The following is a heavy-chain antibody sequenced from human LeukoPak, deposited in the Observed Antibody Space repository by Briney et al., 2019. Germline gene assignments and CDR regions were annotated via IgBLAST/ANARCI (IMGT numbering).Heavy chain of an antibody. CDR1: GYTFTGYY. CDR3: ARDRRITMVRGVIITY. D-gene: IGHD3-10*01. V-gene: IGHV1-2*06. J-gene: IGHJ4*02. Sequence: ASVKVSCKASGYTFTGYYMHWVRQAPGQGVEWMGRINPNSGGTNYAQKFQGRVTMTRDTSICTAYMELSRLRSDDTAVYYCARDRRITMVRGVIITYWGQGTLVTVSS. CDR2: INPNSGGT.